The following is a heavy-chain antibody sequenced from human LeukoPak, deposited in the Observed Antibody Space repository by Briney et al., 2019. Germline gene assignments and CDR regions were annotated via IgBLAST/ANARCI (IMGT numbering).Heavy chain of an antibody. J-gene: IGHJ4*02. D-gene: IGHD3-10*01. CDR3: ARGVVDYGSGRPFDY. CDR2: IIPIFGTA. CDR1: GGTFISYA. V-gene: IGHV1-69*13. Sequence: ASVKVSCKASGGTFISYAISWVRQAPGQGLEWMGGIIPIFGTANYAQKFQGRVTITADESTSTAYMELSSLRSEDTAVYYCARGVVDYGSGRPFDYWGQGTLVTVSS.